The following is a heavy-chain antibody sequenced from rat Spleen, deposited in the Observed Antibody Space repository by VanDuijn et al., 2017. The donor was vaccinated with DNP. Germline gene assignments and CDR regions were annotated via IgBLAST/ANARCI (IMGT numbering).Heavy chain of an antibody. V-gene: IGHV5-22*01. J-gene: IGHJ2*01. D-gene: IGHD1-4*01. CDR1: GFTFSDYY. CDR2: MSYDGRRT. Sequence: EVQLVESGGGLVQPGRSLKLSCAASGFTFSDYYMAWVRQAPTKGLEWVATMSYDGRRTYYRDSVRGRFSISRDNAKSTLYLQMNSLRSEDTATYYCARGNYRGINTFDYWGQGVMVTVSS. CDR3: ARGNYRGINTFDY.